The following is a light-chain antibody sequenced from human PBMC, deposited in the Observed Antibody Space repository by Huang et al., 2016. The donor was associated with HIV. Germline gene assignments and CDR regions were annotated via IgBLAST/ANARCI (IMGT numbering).Light chain of an antibody. Sequence: DIVMTQSPISLPVTPGQPASISCRSSQSLQNSNGYNYLDWYVQKPGQSPRLLIYMGSNRASGVPDRFSGSGSGTDFTLKISRGEAEDVGVYYCMQALQTSFTFGGGTKVEIK. J-gene: IGKJ4*01. CDR2: MGS. CDR3: MQALQTSFT. CDR1: QSLQNSNGYNY. V-gene: IGKV2-28*01.